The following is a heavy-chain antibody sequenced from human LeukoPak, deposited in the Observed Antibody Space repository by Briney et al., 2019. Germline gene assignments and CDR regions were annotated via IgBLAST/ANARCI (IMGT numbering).Heavy chain of an antibody. D-gene: IGHD1-14*01. V-gene: IGHV3-53*01. J-gene: IGHJ5*02. CDR1: GFTVSSNY. CDR2: IYSGGST. CDR3: AKTISPSYNCFDP. Sequence: GGSLILSCAASGFTVSSNYMSWVRQAPGKGLEWVSVIYSGGSTYYADSVKGRFTISRDNSKNTLYLQMNSLRAEDMAVYYCAKTISPSYNCFDPWGQGTLVTVSS.